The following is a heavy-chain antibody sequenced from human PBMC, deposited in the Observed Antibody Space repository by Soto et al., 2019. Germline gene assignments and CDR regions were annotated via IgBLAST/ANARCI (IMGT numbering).Heavy chain of an antibody. V-gene: IGHV3-53*01. CDR3: TGGGWGYCSAPDY. CDR1: GFTVSGNR. D-gene: IGHD2-15*01. J-gene: IGHJ4*02. Sequence: EVQLVESGGGLIQPGGSLRLSCAASGFTVSGNRMSWVRRAPGKGLEWVSTIYSDGSTYYADSVKGRFTISRDNSKNTLYLQMTILRTEDTADYYCTGGGWGYCSAPDYWGQGTLVTVSS. CDR2: IYSDGST.